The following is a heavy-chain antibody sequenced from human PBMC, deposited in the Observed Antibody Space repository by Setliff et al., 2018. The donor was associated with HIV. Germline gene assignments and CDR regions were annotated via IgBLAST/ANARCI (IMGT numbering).Heavy chain of an antibody. J-gene: IGHJ3*02. V-gene: IGHV4-39*01. CDR2: IHSSGNT. CDR1: GGSISSGGYY. D-gene: IGHD1-20*01. Sequence: SETLSLTCNVSGGSISSGGYYWSWIRQPPGKGPEWIGYIHSSGNTFYSPSLRSRLAISVDTSKNQFSLKLNSVTAADTAVYYCARHGFNRNHVEFAFDIWGHGPMVTVSS. CDR3: ARHGFNRNHVEFAFDI.